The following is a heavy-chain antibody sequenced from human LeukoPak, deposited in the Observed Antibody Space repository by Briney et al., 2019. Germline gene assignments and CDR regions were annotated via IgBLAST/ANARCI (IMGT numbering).Heavy chain of an antibody. CDR1: GFTFDDYA. J-gene: IGHJ4*02. Sequence: GGSLRLSCAASGFTFDDYAMHWVRQAPGKGLEGVSLISWDGGSTYYADSVKGRFTISRDNSKNSLYLQMNSLRAEDTALYYCAKDKMPGIAAAGTLDYWGQGTLATVSS. V-gene: IGHV3-43D*03. CDR2: ISWDGGST. CDR3: AKDKMPGIAAAGTLDY. D-gene: IGHD6-13*01.